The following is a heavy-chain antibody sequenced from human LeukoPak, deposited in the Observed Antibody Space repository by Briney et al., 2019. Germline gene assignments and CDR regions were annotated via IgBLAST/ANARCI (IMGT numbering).Heavy chain of an antibody. J-gene: IGHJ6*03. CDR2: MNPNSGNT. V-gene: IGHV1-8*01. D-gene: IGHD1-14*01. CDR1: GYTFTSYD. CDR3: ARRNPIRSYYYYMDV. Sequence: ASVKVSCKASGYTFTSYDINWVRQATGQGLEWMGWMNPNSGNTGYAQKFQGRVTMTRNTSISTAYMELSSLRSEDTAVYYCARRNPIRSYYYYMDVWGKGTTVTVSS.